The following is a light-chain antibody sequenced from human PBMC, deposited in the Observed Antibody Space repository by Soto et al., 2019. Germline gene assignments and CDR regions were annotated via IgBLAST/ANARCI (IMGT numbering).Light chain of an antibody. J-gene: IGKJ1*01. Sequence: EIGLTQSPATLSLSPGEGASLSCWASQSVNRYLVWYQQKPGQAPRLLMYDASKRATGIPARFSGSGSGTDFTLTISSLEPEDFAVYYCQQRDIWPWTFGQGTKV. CDR1: QSVNRY. CDR3: QQRDIWPWT. V-gene: IGKV3-11*01. CDR2: DAS.